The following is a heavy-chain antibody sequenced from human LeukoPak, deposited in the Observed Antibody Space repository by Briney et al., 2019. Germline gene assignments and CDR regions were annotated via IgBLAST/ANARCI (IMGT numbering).Heavy chain of an antibody. CDR3: ARGSTYYDSSGQVPFDY. CDR2: ISSSSSTI. J-gene: IGHJ4*02. CDR1: GFTFGTYS. V-gene: IGHV3-48*01. D-gene: IGHD3-22*01. Sequence: GGSLRLSCAASGFTFGTYSINWVRQAPGKGLEWVSYISSSSSTIYYADSVKGRFTISRDNAKNSLYLQMDSLRAEDTAVYYCARGSTYYDSSGQVPFDYWGQGTLVTVSS.